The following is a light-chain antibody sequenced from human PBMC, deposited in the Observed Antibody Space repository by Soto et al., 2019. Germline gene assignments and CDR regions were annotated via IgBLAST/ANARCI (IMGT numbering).Light chain of an antibody. J-gene: IGKJ4*01. CDR2: DTS. CDR3: QQRASWVT. Sequence: EIVFTHSPATLSLSPGERATLSCRASQSVTRYLNWYQHKPGQAPRLLIYDTSYRATGVPGRFSGSGSGTDFTLTISSLEPEDCAVYYCQQRASWVTFGGGTKVDIK. CDR1: QSVTRY. V-gene: IGKV3-11*01.